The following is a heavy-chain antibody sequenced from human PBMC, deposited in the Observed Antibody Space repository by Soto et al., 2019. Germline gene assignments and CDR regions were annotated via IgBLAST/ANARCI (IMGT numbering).Heavy chain of an antibody. CDR3: AKTAGYDYVWGSSGLDP. Sequence: PGGSLRLSCAVSGSTFSSYGIHWVRQAPGKGLEWVAHVSYDGSNEHYKDSVRGRFSISRDNSKNTLYLQMSSLREEDTAVYYCAKTAGYDYVWGSSGLDPWGQGTLVTVSS. D-gene: IGHD3-16*01. J-gene: IGHJ5*02. V-gene: IGHV3-30*18. CDR1: GSTFSSYG. CDR2: VSYDGSNE.